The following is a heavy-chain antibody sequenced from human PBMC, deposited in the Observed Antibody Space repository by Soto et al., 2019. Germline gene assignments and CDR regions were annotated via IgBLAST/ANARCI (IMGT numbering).Heavy chain of an antibody. CDR3: AREGRFEYSRSSEMGDAFDI. Sequence: PSETLSLTCAVSGYSISSGYYWGWIRQPPGKGLEWIGSIYHSGSTYYNPSLKSRVTISVDTSKNQFSLKLSSVTAADTAVYYCAREGRFEYSRSSEMGDAFDIWGQGTMVTVSS. J-gene: IGHJ3*02. CDR2: IYHSGST. V-gene: IGHV4-38-2*02. D-gene: IGHD6-6*01. CDR1: GYSISSGYY.